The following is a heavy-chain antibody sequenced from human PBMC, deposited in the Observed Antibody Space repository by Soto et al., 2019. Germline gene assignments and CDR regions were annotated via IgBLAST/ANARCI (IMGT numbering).Heavy chain of an antibody. D-gene: IGHD2-8*01. CDR3: ARDFSRMLPYFDY. Sequence: GGSLRLSCAASGFTFSSYWMRWVRQAPGKGLEWVVNIKQDGSEKYYVDSVKGRFTIARDNAKNSLYLQMNSLRAEDTAVYYCARDFSRMLPYFDYWGQGTLVTVSS. J-gene: IGHJ4*02. V-gene: IGHV3-7*03. CDR2: IKQDGSEK. CDR1: GFTFSSYW.